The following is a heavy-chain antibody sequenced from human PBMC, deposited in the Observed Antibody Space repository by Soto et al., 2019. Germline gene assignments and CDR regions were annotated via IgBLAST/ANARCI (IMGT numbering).Heavy chain of an antibody. CDR3: ATHYSDFWSGYYSY. CDR2: FDPKDGET. Sequence: GASVKVSCKVSGYTFTELSMHWVRQAPGKGLEWMGGFDPKDGETIYAQKFQGRVTMTEDTSTDTAYMELSSLRSEDSAVYYCATHYSDFWSGYYSYWGQGTLVTVS. J-gene: IGHJ4*02. D-gene: IGHD3-3*01. CDR1: GYTFTELS. V-gene: IGHV1-24*01.